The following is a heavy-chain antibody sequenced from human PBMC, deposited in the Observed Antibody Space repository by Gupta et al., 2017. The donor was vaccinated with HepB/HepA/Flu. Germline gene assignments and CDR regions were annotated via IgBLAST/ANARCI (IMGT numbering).Heavy chain of an antibody. D-gene: IGHD3-22*01. J-gene: IGHJ4*02. Sequence: EVQLLESGGVLVQPGGSLRVPCVVSGFSFSSYAMRWGGQAPGKGLEWVSAINGRGGGTYYADSVRGRFTISRDNSKNTLYLQMNSLRAEDTAVYYCAKGTINYYDSSAYFDSWGQGTLVTVSS. CDR3: AKGTINYYDSSAYFDS. V-gene: IGHV3-23*01. CDR2: INGRGGGT. CDR1: GFSFSSYA.